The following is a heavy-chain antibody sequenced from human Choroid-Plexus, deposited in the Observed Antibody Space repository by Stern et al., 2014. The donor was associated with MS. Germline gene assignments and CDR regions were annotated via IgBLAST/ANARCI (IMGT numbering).Heavy chain of an antibody. J-gene: IGHJ5*02. CDR1: GFTFGSCA. Sequence: QVQLVQSGGGVVKPGRPLRLSCVASGFTFGSCAMHWVRQAPGKGLEGVAGVSDGGSNKYYADSVKGRFTISRDNSQNTLYMQMSSLRPEDTAVYYCAKDRQYLTYFFDHWGQGSLVTVSS. V-gene: IGHV3-30*18. D-gene: IGHD2/OR15-2a*01. CDR2: VSDGGSNK. CDR3: AKDRQYLTYFFDH.